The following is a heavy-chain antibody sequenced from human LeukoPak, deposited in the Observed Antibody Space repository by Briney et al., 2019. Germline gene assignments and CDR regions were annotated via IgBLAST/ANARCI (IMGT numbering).Heavy chain of an antibody. CDR1: GFTFSNYW. CDR3: ARGVTLSDY. D-gene: IGHD3-16*02. J-gene: IGHJ4*02. CDR2: INTDGSST. Sequence: PGGSLRLSCAVSGFTFSNYWMHWVRQAPRKGLVWVSRINTDGSSTSYVDSVKGRFTISRDNARNTVYLQMNSLTAEDTAVYYCARGVTLSDYWGQGTLVTVSS. V-gene: IGHV3-74*01.